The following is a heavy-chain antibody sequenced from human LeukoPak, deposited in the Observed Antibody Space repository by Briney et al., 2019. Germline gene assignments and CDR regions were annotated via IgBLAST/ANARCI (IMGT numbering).Heavy chain of an antibody. Sequence: ASVKVSCKASGDTFTSSHMHWVRQAPGQGLEWMGKINPSGGSTTYAQQFQGRVSMTRDLSMSTVYMELSSLRSEDTAVYYCVRDLMQSTGLAYWGQGTLVTVSS. CDR2: INPSGGST. V-gene: IGHV1-46*01. CDR3: VRDLMQSTGLAY. D-gene: IGHD2-8*02. J-gene: IGHJ4*02. CDR1: GDTFTSSH.